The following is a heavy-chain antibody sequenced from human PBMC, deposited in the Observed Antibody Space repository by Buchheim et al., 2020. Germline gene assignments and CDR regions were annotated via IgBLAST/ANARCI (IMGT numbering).Heavy chain of an antibody. J-gene: IGHJ4*02. CDR2: ISGSGGST. CDR3: AKGGRYVSYFDY. Sequence: EVQLLESGGGLVQPGGSLRLSCAASGFTFSSYCMSWVRQAPGKGLEWVSRISGSGGSTYYADSVKGRFTISRDNSKNTLYLQMSSLRAENTAVYYGAKGGRYVSYFDYWGQGTL. D-gene: IGHD3-16*01. CDR1: GFTFSSYC. V-gene: IGHV3-23*01.